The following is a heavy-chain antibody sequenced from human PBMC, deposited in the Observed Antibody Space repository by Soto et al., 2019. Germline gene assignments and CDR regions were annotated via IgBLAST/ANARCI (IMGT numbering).Heavy chain of an antibody. D-gene: IGHD6-19*01. CDR3: ARTLPGIAVAGTATFDY. CDR2: TYYRSKWYN. Sequence: QVQLQQSGPGLVKPSQTLSLTCAISGDSVSSNSAAWNWIRQSPSRGLEWLGRTYYRSKWYNDYAVSVKRRITINPDTSKNQFSLQLNSVTPEDPAVYYRARTLPGIAVAGTATFDYWGQGTLVTVSS. J-gene: IGHJ4*02. V-gene: IGHV6-1*01. CDR1: GDSVSSNSAA.